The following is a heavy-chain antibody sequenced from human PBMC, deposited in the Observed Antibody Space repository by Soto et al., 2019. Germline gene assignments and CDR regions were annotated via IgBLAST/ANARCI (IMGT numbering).Heavy chain of an antibody. J-gene: IGHJ4*02. Sequence: EVQLLESGGGLVQPGGSLRLSCAASGFMFSNYGMRWARQAPGKGLEWVSGISGSAGKTYYADSVKGRFTISRDNSKNMLYLQMNGLRAEDTAVYYCVKKAVSGSYYFDYWGQGTLVTVSS. CDR3: VKKAVSGSYYFDY. CDR1: GFMFSNYG. V-gene: IGHV3-23*01. CDR2: ISGSAGKT. D-gene: IGHD3-3*01.